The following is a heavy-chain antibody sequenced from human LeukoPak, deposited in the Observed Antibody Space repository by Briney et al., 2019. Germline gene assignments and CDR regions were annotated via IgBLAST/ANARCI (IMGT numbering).Heavy chain of an antibody. CDR3: ATLHRNSYYGLDV. CDR2: INHSGST. D-gene: IGHD3-16*02. V-gene: IGHV4-34*01. Sequence: SETLSLTCAVYGGSFSGYYWSWIRQPPGKGLEWSGEINHSGSTNYNPYLKSRVTISVDTSKNQFSLKLSSVTAADTAVYYCATLHRNSYYGLDVWGQGTTVTVSS. CDR1: GGSFSGYY. J-gene: IGHJ6*02.